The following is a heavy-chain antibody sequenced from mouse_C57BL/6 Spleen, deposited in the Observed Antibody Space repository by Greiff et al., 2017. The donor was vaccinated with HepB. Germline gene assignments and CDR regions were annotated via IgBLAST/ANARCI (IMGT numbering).Heavy chain of an antibody. CDR1: GYTFTSYW. J-gene: IGHJ1*03. CDR3: APYDYDGYFDV. D-gene: IGHD2-4*01. Sequence: QVQLKQPGAELVKPGASVKLSCKASGYTFTSYWMQWVKQRPGQGLDWIGEIDPSDSYTNYNQKFKGKATLTVDTSSSTAYMQLSSLTSEDSAVYYCAPYDYDGYFDVWGTGTTVTVSS. CDR2: IDPSDSYT. V-gene: IGHV1-50*01.